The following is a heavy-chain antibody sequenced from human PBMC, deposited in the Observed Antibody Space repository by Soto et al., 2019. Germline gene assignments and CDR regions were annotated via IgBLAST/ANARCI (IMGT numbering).Heavy chain of an antibody. CDR1: GYTFTSYG. CDR3: ARGYCSGGSCYSVVRNWFDP. V-gene: IGHV1-18*01. CDR2: ISAYNGNT. D-gene: IGHD2-15*01. Sequence: ASVKVSCKASGYTFTSYGISWVRQAPGQGLEWMGWISAYNGNTNYAQKLQGRVTMTTDTSTSTAYMELRSLRSDDTAVYYCARGYCSGGSCYSVVRNWFDPWGQGTLVTVSS. J-gene: IGHJ5*02.